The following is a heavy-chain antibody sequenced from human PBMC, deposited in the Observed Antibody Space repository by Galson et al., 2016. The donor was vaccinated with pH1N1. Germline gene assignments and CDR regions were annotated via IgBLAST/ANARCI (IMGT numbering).Heavy chain of an antibody. J-gene: IGHJ6*02. Sequence: QSGAEVKKPRESLRISCETSGYYFSNYWISWVRQMPGKGLEWMGRIDPSDSYINYNPSFEGHVTISVDKSNSTAYLQWASLKTSDNAIYYCARKKITATQSWLNYYVCGMDVWGQGTGVTVSS. CDR3: ARKKITATQSWLNYYVCGMDV. D-gene: IGHD5-24*01. CDR1: GYYFSNYW. V-gene: IGHV5-10-1*01. CDR2: IDPSDSYI.